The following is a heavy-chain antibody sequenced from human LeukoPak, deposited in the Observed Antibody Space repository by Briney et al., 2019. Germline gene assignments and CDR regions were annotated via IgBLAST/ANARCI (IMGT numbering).Heavy chain of an antibody. J-gene: IGHJ4*02. CDR3: AKDLAAVPGNKYFAY. CDR2: IWYDGSNK. V-gene: IGHV3-33*06. D-gene: IGHD6-19*01. Sequence: GGSLRLSCAASGFTFSSYGMHWVRQAPGKGLEWVAVIWYDGSNKYYADSVKGRFTISRDNSKNTLYLQMNGLRAEDTAVYYCAKDLAAVPGNKYFAYWGQGTLVTVSS. CDR1: GFTFSSYG.